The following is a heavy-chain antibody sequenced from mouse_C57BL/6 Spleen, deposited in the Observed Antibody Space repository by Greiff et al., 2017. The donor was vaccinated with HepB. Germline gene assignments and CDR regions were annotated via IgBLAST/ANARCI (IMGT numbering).Heavy chain of an antibody. J-gene: IGHJ3*01. Sequence: VQLQESGPELVKPGASVKISCKASGYAFSSSWMHWVKQRPGKGLEWIGRIYPGDGDTNYNGKFKGKATLTADKSSSTAYMQLSSLTSEDSAVYFCAAGLPSWFAYWGKGTLVTVSA. CDR2: IYPGDGDT. CDR1: GYAFSSSW. D-gene: IGHD2-4*01. CDR3: AAGLPSWFAY. V-gene: IGHV1-82*01.